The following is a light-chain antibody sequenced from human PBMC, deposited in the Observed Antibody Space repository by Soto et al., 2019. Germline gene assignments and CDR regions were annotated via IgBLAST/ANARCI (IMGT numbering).Light chain of an antibody. J-gene: IGKJ3*01. V-gene: IGKV1-33*01. CDR2: DAS. CDR3: QQYDNLPLT. Sequence: DIQLTQSPSSLPASVGDRVTITCQASQDSTKYLNWYQQKPGIAPKVLISDASILETGVPPRFSGSGSGTEFSLTISGLQPEDFATYYCQQYDNLPLTFGPGTQVEIK. CDR1: QDSTKY.